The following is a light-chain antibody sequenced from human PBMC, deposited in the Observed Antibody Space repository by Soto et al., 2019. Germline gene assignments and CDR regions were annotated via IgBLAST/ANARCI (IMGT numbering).Light chain of an antibody. CDR2: MAS. V-gene: IGKV1-5*03. Sequence: DIQMTQSPSTLSASVGDRVTITCRASQSVNSWLAWYQLKPGKAPKVLIQMASNLQSGVPSRFSGSGSGTDFTLTIRGLQPEDFATYYCQQYHIYSTFGQGTKLEIK. J-gene: IGKJ2*01. CDR1: QSVNSW. CDR3: QQYHIYST.